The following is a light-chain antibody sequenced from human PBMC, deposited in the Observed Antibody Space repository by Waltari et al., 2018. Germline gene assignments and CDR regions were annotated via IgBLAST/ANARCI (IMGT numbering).Light chain of an antibody. CDR2: EVI. CDR1: SNDVGGYNY. V-gene: IGLV2-14*01. CDR3: SSYTSSSTLL. J-gene: IGLJ3*02. Sequence: QSALTQPASVSGSPGQSITISCPGTSNDVGGYNYVSWYQQHPGKAPKLMIYEVINRPSGVSNRFSGSKSGNTASLTISGLQAEDEADYYCSSYTSSSTLLFGGGTRLTVL.